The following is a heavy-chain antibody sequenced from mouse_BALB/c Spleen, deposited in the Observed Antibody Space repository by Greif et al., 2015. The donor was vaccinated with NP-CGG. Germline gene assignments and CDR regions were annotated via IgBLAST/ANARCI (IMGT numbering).Heavy chain of an antibody. CDR3: ARDRDSGYGGVYYAMDY. CDR2: ISDGGSYT. D-gene: IGHD2-10*02. J-gene: IGHJ4*01. V-gene: IGHV5-4*02. Sequence: EVMLVESGGGLVKPGGSLKLSCAASGFTFSDYYMYWVRQTPEKRLEWVATISDGGSYTYYPDSVKGRFTISRDNAKNNLYLQMSSLKSEDKAMYYCARDRDSGYGGVYYAMDYWGQGTSVTVSS. CDR1: GFTFSDYY.